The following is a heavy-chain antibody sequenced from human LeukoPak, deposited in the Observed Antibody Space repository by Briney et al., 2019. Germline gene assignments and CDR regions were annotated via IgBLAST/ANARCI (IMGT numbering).Heavy chain of an antibody. Sequence: GGSLRLSCAASGFTFSSYSMNWVRQAPGKGLEWVSSISSSSSYIYYADSVKGRFTISRDNAKNSLYLQMNSLRAEDTAVYYCARDIQGELQTTSLDYWGQGTLVTVSS. D-gene: IGHD1-26*01. CDR2: ISSSSSYI. V-gene: IGHV3-21*01. CDR3: ARDIQGELQTTSLDY. CDR1: GFTFSSYS. J-gene: IGHJ4*02.